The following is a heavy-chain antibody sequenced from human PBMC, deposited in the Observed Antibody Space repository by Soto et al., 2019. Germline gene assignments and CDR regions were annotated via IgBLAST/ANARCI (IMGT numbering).Heavy chain of an antibody. V-gene: IGHV1-2*04. CDR1: GYTFTGYY. D-gene: IGHD6-13*01. J-gene: IGHJ4*02. CDR3: ARGLRIAAAGTRGAWGY. CDR2: INPNSGGP. Sequence: QVQLVQSGAEVKKPGASVKVSCKASGYTFTGYYMHWVRQAPGQGLEWMGWINPNSGGPNYEQKFQGWVTMTRDRSISTAYMELGRLRSDDTAVYYCARGLRIAAAGTRGAWGYWGQGTLVTVSS.